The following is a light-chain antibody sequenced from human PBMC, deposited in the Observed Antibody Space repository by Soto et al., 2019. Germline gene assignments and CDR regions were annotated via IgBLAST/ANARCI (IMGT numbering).Light chain of an antibody. J-gene: IGKJ1*01. CDR1: QSVSSN. CDR2: GAS. Sequence: EVVMTQSPATLSVSPGERATLSCRASQSVSSNLAWYQQKPGQAPRLLIHGASTRATGIPARFSGSGSGTEFTLTISSLQSEDFAVYYCQQYNNWLGTFGQGTKVEIK. V-gene: IGKV3-15*01. CDR3: QQYNNWLGT.